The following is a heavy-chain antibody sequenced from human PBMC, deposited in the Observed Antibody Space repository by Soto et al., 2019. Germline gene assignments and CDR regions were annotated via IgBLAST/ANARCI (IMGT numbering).Heavy chain of an antibody. CDR3: ARWWSGSRQGFDP. Sequence: QVQLQESGPGLVKPSQTLSLTCTVSGGSISSGDYYWSWIRQHPGKGLEWIGYIYYSGSTYYNPSLKSRVTISVDTSKNQFALKLSSVTAADTAVYYFARWWSGSRQGFDPWGQGTLVIVSS. V-gene: IGHV4-31*03. CDR2: IYYSGST. D-gene: IGHD3-3*01. J-gene: IGHJ5*02. CDR1: GGSISSGDYY.